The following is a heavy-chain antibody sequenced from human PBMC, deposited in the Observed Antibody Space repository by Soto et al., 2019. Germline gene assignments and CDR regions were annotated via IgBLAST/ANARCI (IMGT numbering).Heavy chain of an antibody. CDR2: ISPYNRNT. CDR1: GYTFTSYS. D-gene: IGHD1-26*01. V-gene: IGHV1-18*04. CDR3: ARLQWELLGGYYFDY. Sequence: ASVKVSCKASGYTFTSYSIIWVRQAPGQGLEWMGWISPYNRNTHHTQKLQGRVTLTTDTSTTTAYMELRSLRSDDTAVYYCARLQWELLGGYYFDYWGHGTPVTVSS. J-gene: IGHJ4*01.